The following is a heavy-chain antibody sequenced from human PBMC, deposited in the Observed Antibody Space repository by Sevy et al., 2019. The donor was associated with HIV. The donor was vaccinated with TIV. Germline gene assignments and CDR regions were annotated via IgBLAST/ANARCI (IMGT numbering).Heavy chain of an antibody. CDR2: ISGSGGST. Sequence: GGSLRLSCAASGFTFSSYAMSWVRQAPGKGLEWVSAISGSGGSTYYADSVKDRFTISRDNSKNTLYLQMNSLRAEDTAVYYCAKVLGLLFLSSAFDIWGQGTMVTVSS. J-gene: IGHJ3*02. CDR3: AKVLGLLFLSSAFDI. CDR1: GFTFSSYA. D-gene: IGHD5-12*01. V-gene: IGHV3-23*01.